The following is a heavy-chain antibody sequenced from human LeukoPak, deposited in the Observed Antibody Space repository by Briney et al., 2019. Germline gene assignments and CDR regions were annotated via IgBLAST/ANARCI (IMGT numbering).Heavy chain of an antibody. J-gene: IGHJ4*02. D-gene: IGHD2-8*01. CDR2: ISGSGGST. CDR1: GFTFSSYA. Sequence: QPGGSLRLSCAASGFTFSSYAMSWVRQAPGKGLEWVSAISGSGGSTYYADSVKGRFTISRDNSKNTLYLQMNSLRAEDTAVYYCAKCRDVNGVCYTMGDYWGQGTLVTVSS. V-gene: IGHV3-23*01. CDR3: AKCRDVNGVCYTMGDY.